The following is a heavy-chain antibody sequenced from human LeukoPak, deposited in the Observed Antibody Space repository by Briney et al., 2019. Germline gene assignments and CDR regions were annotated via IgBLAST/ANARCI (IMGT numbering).Heavy chain of an antibody. V-gene: IGHV4-4*07. Sequence: SETLSLTCTVSGGSISSYYGSWIRQPAGKGLEGIGRIYASGSTNYNPSLKSRVTMSVDTSKNQFSLKLSSVTAADTAVYYCARDLNIVVVPAAIYRGDAFDIWGQGTMVTVSS. CDR2: IYASGST. CDR1: GGSISSYY. D-gene: IGHD2-2*01. CDR3: ARDLNIVVVPAAIYRGDAFDI. J-gene: IGHJ3*02.